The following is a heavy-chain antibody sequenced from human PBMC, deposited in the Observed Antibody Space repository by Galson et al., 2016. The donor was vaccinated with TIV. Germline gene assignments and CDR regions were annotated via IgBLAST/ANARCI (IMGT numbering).Heavy chain of an antibody. D-gene: IGHD1-26*01. V-gene: IGHV3-9*01. CDR3: VKPVGVTIPYSYGMDV. Sequence: SLRLSCAASGFTFDDYALHWVRQAPGKGLEWVSGISWNSDIIAYADSVQGRFTISRDNAKNSLYLQMNSLRADDTASYYCVKPVGVTIPYSYGMDVWGRGTTVIVSS. CDR1: GFTFDDYA. CDR2: ISWNSDII. J-gene: IGHJ6*02.